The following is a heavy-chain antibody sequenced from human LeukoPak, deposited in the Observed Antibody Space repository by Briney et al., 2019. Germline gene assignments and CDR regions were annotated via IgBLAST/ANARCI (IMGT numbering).Heavy chain of an antibody. CDR2: ISYDGSNK. J-gene: IGHJ6*04. V-gene: IGHV3-30*04. CDR3: ARDAYYYGSGSYLDV. Sequence: PGGSLTLSCEDSGFTFRSYEMNWVRQAPGKGLEWVAVISYDGSNKYYADSVKGRFTISRDNSKNTLYLQMNSLRAEDTAVYYCARDAYYYGSGSYLDVWGKGTTVTVSS. CDR1: GFTFRSYE. D-gene: IGHD3-10*01.